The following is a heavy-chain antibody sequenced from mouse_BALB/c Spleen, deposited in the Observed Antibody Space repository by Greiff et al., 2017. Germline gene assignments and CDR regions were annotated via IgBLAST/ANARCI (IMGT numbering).Heavy chain of an antibody. CDR3: ARDREVRRYYYAMDY. D-gene: IGHD2-14*01. V-gene: IGHV2-6-7*01. Sequence: VKLMESGPGLVAPSQSLSITCTVSGFSLTGYGVNWVRQPPGKGLEWLGMIWGDGSTDYNSALKSRLSISKDNSKSQVFLKMNSLQTDDTARYYCARDREVRRYYYAMDYWGQGTSVTVSS. CDR2: IWGDGST. CDR1: GFSLTGYG. J-gene: IGHJ4*01.